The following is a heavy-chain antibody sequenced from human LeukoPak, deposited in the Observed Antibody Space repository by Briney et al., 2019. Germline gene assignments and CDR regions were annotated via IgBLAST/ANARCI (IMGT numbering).Heavy chain of an antibody. J-gene: IGHJ6*02. D-gene: IGHD4-23*01. CDR2: THYSGST. V-gene: IGHV4-59*01. CDR3: ARELGATVVNYGMDV. CDR1: GGSISSYY. Sequence: SETLSLTCTVSGGSISSYYWSWIRQPPGKGLEWIGYTHYSGSTNYNPSLKSRGTISVDTSKNQFSLKLTSVTAADAAVYFCARELGATVVNYGMDVWGQGTTVTVSS.